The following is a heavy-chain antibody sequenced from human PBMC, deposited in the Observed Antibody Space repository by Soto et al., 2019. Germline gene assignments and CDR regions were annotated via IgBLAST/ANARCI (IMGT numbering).Heavy chain of an antibody. Sequence: QVQLVQSGAEVKKPGASVKVSCQASGYTFTSYDINWVRQATGQGLEWMGWMTPASGATGYAQKFQGRVAMTSDISINTAYMELNSLSSEDTAVYYCLVPAVRHSDWGQGTPVTVSS. CDR3: LVPAVRHSD. CDR2: MTPASGAT. D-gene: IGHD2-2*01. J-gene: IGHJ4*02. V-gene: IGHV1-8*01. CDR1: GYTFTSYD.